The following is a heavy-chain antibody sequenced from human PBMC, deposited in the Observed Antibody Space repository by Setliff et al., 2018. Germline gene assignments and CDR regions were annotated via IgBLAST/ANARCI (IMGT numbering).Heavy chain of an antibody. CDR2: IIPIFGTA. J-gene: IGHJ4*02. Sequence: SVKVSCKASGGTFSSYAISWVRQAPGQGLEWMGGIIPIFGTANYAQKFQERVTITRDMSTSTAYMELSSLRSEDTAVYYCAAGSSGWYLNYWGQGTLVTVSS. CDR3: AAGSSGWYLNY. CDR1: GGTFSSYA. V-gene: IGHV1-69*05. D-gene: IGHD6-19*01.